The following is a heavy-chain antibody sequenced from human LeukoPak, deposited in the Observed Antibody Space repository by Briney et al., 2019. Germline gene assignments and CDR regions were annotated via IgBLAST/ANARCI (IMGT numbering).Heavy chain of an antibody. CDR3: ARDCSGGSCYPTYGMDV. V-gene: IGHV4-59*01. J-gene: IGHJ6*02. CDR1: GGSISSYY. Sequence: PSETLSLTCTVSGGSISSYYWSWIRQPPGKGLEWIGYIYYSGSTNYNPSLKSRVTISVDTSKNQFSLKLSSVTAADTAVYYCARDCSGGSCYPTYGMDVWGQGTTVTVSS. D-gene: IGHD2-15*01. CDR2: IYYSGST.